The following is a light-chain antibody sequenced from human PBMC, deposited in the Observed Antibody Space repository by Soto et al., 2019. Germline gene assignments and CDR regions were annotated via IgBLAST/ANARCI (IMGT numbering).Light chain of an antibody. CDR1: SSDVGGYNY. V-gene: IGLV2-11*01. Sequence: QSALTQPRSVSGSPGQSVTISCTGTSSDVGGYNYVSWYQQHPGKAPKLMIYDVSMRPSGVPDRFSGSKSGNTASLTISGLQAEDEGDYYCCSYAGSYSVVFGGGTKLTVL. J-gene: IGLJ2*01. CDR2: DVS. CDR3: CSYAGSYSVV.